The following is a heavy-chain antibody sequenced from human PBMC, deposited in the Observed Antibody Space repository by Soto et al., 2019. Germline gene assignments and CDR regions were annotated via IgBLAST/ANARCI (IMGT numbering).Heavy chain of an antibody. D-gene: IGHD5-12*01. CDR1: GGTFSSYT. CDR2: IIPILGIA. V-gene: IGHV1-69*02. J-gene: IGHJ4*02. CDR3: ARGGLRLRSYFDY. Sequence: QVQLVQSGAEVKKPGSSVKVSCKASGGTFSSYTISWVRQAPGQGLEWMGRIIPILGIANYAQKFQGRVTITADKSTSTVYMELSSLRSEDTSVYYCARGGLRLRSYFDYWGQGTLVTVSS.